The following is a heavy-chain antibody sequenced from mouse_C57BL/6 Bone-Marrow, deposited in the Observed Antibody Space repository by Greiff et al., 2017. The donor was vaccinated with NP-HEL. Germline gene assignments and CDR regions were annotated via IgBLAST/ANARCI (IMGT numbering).Heavy chain of an antibody. V-gene: IGHV1-64*01. CDR3: AKGAYYGSSTYWYFDV. Sequence: QVQLQQPGAELVKPGASVKLSCKASGYTFTSYWMHWVKQRPGQGLEWIGMIHPNSGSTNYNEKFKSKATLTVDKSSSTAYMQLSSLTSEDSEVYYCAKGAYYGSSTYWYFDVWGTGTTVTVSS. CDR1: GYTFTSYW. CDR2: IHPNSGST. D-gene: IGHD1-1*01. J-gene: IGHJ1*03.